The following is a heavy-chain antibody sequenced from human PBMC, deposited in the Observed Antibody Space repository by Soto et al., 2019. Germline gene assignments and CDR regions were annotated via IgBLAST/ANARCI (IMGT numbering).Heavy chain of an antibody. D-gene: IGHD2-21*01. CDR3: ARSPSAGDSAGY. Sequence: QVQLVQSGAEVKKPGSSVKVSCKASGGTFSSYTISWVRQAPGQGLEWMGRIIPILGIANNAQKFQGRVTITAEHSTSTDSMELSSLRSEDTAVYYCARSPSAGDSAGYWRQGTLVTVS. J-gene: IGHJ4*02. CDR1: GGTFSSYT. CDR2: IIPILGIA. V-gene: IGHV1-69*02.